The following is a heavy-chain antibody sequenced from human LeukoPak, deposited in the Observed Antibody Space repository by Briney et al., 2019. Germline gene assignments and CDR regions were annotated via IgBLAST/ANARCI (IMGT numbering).Heavy chain of an antibody. CDR2: ISWNSGSI. Sequence: PGRSLRLSCAASGFTFDDYAMHWVRQAPGKGLEWVSGISWNSGSIGYADSVKGRFTISRDNAKNSLYLQMNSLRAEDMALYYCVKDIDDYGDLSAFDIWGQGTMVTVSS. D-gene: IGHD4-17*01. CDR3: VKDIDDYGDLSAFDI. V-gene: IGHV3-9*03. CDR1: GFTFDDYA. J-gene: IGHJ3*02.